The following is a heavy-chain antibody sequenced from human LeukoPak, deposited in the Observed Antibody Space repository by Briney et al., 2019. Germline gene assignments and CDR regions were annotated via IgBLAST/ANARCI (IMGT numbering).Heavy chain of an antibody. CDR1: GGSISSSCHH. D-gene: IGHD3-22*01. J-gene: IGHJ4*02. CDR2: IYYSGST. Sequence: SETLSLTCNVSGGSISSSCHHWGWIRQPPGKGLEWIGSIYYSGSTYYNPSLKSRVTISVDTSKNQFSPKLSSVTDEDTAVYYCASRNYDSSGEFDYWGQGTLVTVSS. V-gene: IGHV4-39*01. CDR3: ASRNYDSSGEFDY.